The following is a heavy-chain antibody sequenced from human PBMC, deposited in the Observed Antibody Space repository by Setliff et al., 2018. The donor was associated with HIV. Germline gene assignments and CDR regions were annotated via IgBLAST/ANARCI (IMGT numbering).Heavy chain of an antibody. Sequence: GESLKISCKSSGYSFTVYWIAWVRQMPGKGLEWMGIIYPDDSDTRYSPSFQGQVTISADKSISTAYLQWSSLKASDTAMYYCARVRLGSGSYAGGDAFDIWGQGTMVTVSS. V-gene: IGHV5-51*01. J-gene: IGHJ3*02. CDR3: ARVRLGSGSYAGGDAFDI. CDR2: IYPDDSDT. D-gene: IGHD1-26*01. CDR1: GYSFTVYW.